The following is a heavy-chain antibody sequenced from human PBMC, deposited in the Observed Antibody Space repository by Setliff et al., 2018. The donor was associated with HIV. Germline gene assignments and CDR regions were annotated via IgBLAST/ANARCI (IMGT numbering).Heavy chain of an antibody. CDR3: ARVPFRSAWFSGGHDAFDI. V-gene: IGHV1-18*01. Sequence: ASVKVSCKASSYTFTRDGISWVRQAPGQGLEGMGWISGYNGNTKYAQSFQGRVAMTTETSTSTAYMEMSSLRSEDTAVYYCARVPFRSAWFSGGHDAFDIWGQGTMVTVSS. CDR1: SYTFTRDG. D-gene: IGHD6-19*01. CDR2: ISGYNGNT. J-gene: IGHJ3*02.